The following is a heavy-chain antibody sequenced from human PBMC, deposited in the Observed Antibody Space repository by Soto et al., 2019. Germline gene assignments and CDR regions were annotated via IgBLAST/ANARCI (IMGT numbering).Heavy chain of an antibody. D-gene: IGHD1-26*01. CDR1: GFTFDDYG. V-gene: IGHV3-20*04. J-gene: IGHJ4*02. Sequence: EVQLVESGGGVLRPGGSLRLSCAASGFTFDDYGMSWARQAPGKGLEWVSGVNWNGGSTGYADSVKGRFTISRDNAKNSMYLQMNSLRAEDTAFYYCVRGASLNFDYWGQGTLVTVSS. CDR3: VRGASLNFDY. CDR2: VNWNGGST.